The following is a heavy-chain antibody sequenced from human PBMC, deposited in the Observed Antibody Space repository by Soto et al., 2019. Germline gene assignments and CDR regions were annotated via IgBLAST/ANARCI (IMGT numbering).Heavy chain of an antibody. V-gene: IGHV1-69*02. CDR2: ISPILGIA. CDR1: GGTFSSYT. J-gene: IGHJ3*02. Sequence: QVPLVQSGAEVKKPGSSVKVSCKAAGGTFSSYTISWVRQAHGQGLAWMGRISPILGIANYAQKLQGRVTFNANKSSSRGYMELSSQRSQATAVYYSARGMIHSFGEYYAVDIWRQGTMVTVYS. CDR3: ARGMIHSFGEYYAVDI. D-gene: IGHD3-10*01.